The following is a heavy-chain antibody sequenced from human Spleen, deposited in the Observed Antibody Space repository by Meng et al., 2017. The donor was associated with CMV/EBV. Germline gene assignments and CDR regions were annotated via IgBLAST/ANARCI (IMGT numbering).Heavy chain of an antibody. Sequence: KGSGNNFSGNYLQWVRPAPGKGLEWMGRINPNSGATNYAEEFQGRVTITRDTSSITVYMELSRLRSDDTAMYFCASAVAANFRYFDFWGQGALVTVSS. CDR1: GNNFSGNY. J-gene: IGHJ4*02. D-gene: IGHD6-19*01. CDR3: ASAVAANFRYFDF. V-gene: IGHV1-2*06. CDR2: INPNSGAT.